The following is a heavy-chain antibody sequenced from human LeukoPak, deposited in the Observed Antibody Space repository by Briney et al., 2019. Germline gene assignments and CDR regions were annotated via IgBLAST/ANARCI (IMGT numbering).Heavy chain of an antibody. CDR1: GYTFTSYG. J-gene: IGHJ4*02. V-gene: IGHV1-18*01. CDR3: GRSMDSSTSRLIEY. Sequence: ASVKVSCKASGYTFTSYGISWVRQAPGQGLEWMGWISVYKGSTNYAQKLQGRVTMTTDTSTSTVYMELRSLRSDDTAVYYCGRSMDSSTSRLIEYWGQGTLVTVSS. D-gene: IGHD6-6*01. CDR2: ISVYKGST.